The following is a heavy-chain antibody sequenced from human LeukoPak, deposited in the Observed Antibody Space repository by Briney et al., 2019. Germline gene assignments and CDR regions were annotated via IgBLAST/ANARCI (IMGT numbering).Heavy chain of an antibody. J-gene: IGHJ4*02. CDR1: GFTFSSYN. Sequence: GGSLRLSCAASGFTFSSYNMNWVRQAPGKGLEWVSSISSSSSYIYYADSVRGRFTISRDNAKNSLYLQMSSLRAEDTAVYYCAREHSGSYYEYYFDYWGQGTLVTVSS. CDR3: AREHSGSYYEYYFDY. D-gene: IGHD1-26*01. V-gene: IGHV3-21*01. CDR2: ISSSSSYI.